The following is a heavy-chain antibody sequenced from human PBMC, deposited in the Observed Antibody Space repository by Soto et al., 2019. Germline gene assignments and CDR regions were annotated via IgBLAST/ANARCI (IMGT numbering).Heavy chain of an antibody. CDR2: ISSSGKTI. D-gene: IGHD2-2*03. Sequence: QSGGSLRLSCAASGFTFSTYEMNWLRQAPGKGLEWVSYISSSGKTIYYADSVKGRFTIFRDNAKNSLYLQMDSLRAEDTAVYHCARDWIRYGMDVWGQGTTVTVSS. V-gene: IGHV3-48*03. CDR1: GFTFSTYE. J-gene: IGHJ6*02. CDR3: ARDWIRYGMDV.